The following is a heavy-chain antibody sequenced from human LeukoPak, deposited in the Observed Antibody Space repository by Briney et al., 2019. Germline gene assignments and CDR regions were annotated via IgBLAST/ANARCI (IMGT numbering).Heavy chain of an antibody. V-gene: IGHV4-30-4*08. CDR1: GGSISSSSYY. Sequence: SETLSLTCSVSGGSISSSSYYWGWIRQPPGKGREWIGYIYYSGSTYYNPSLKSRVTTSIDTSKNQFSLRVRSVTAADTAVYYCARVWCGSSSCAEAFDYWGQGTLVTASS. J-gene: IGHJ4*02. CDR2: IYYSGST. CDR3: ARVWCGSSSCAEAFDY. D-gene: IGHD2-2*01.